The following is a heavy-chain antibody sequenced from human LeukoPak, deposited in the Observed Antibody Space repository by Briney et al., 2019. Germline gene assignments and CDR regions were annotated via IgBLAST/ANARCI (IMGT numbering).Heavy chain of an antibody. D-gene: IGHD6-25*01. CDR2: ISYDGSNK. V-gene: IGHV3-30-3*01. CDR3: ARFAAGGSYYYYMDV. Sequence: GGSLRLSCAASGFTFSSYAMHWVRQAPGKGLEWVAVISYDGSNKYYADSVKGRFTISRDNSKNTLYLQMNSLRAEDTAAYYCARFAAGGSYYYYMDVWGKGTTVTVSS. CDR1: GFTFSSYA. J-gene: IGHJ6*03.